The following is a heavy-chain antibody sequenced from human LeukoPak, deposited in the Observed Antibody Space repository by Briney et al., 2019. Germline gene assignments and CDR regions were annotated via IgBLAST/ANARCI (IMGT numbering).Heavy chain of an antibody. J-gene: IGHJ4*02. D-gene: IGHD5-18*01. CDR1: GGSINNGGYY. V-gene: IGHV4-31*03. CDR2: IYHSGST. Sequence: SQTLSLTCTISGGSINNGGYYWSWIRQHPGKGLEWIGYIYHSGSTYYNPSLKSRVTISVDRSKNQFSLKLSSVTAADTAVYYCARGGTAMATRRTYYFDYWGQGTLVTVSS. CDR3: ARGGTAMATRRTYYFDY.